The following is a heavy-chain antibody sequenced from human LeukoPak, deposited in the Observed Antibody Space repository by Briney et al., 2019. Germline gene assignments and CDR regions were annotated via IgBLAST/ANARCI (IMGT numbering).Heavy chain of an antibody. Sequence: GASVKVSCKASGYTFTGYYMHWVRQAPGQGLEWMGWINPNSGGTNYAQKFQGRVTMTRDTSISTAYMELSRLRSDDTAVYYCARLDTYYYDSSAPGGFDPWGQGTLVTVSS. D-gene: IGHD3-22*01. CDR2: INPNSGGT. CDR3: ARLDTYYYDSSAPGGFDP. V-gene: IGHV1-2*02. J-gene: IGHJ5*02. CDR1: GYTFTGYY.